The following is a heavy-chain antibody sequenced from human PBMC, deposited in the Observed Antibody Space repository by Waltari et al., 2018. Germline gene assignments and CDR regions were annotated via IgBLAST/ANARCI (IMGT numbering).Heavy chain of an antibody. D-gene: IGHD3-9*01. V-gene: IGHV4-59*07. Sequence: QVQLQESGPGLVKPSDTLSLTCTVSGGSLSSYFWGWIRQPPGKGLECIGFVHHSGSINYNPSLRSRVTISVDSSKKQFSLKLHSATAADTAVYYCAGLDYAGYTSAFDVWGQGTMVTVSS. J-gene: IGHJ3*01. CDR2: VHHSGSI. CDR3: AGLDYAGYTSAFDV. CDR1: GGSLSSYF.